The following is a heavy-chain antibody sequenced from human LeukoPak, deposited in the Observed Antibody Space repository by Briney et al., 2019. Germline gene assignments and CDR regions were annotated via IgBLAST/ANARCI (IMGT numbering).Heavy chain of an antibody. Sequence: GGSLRLSCAASGFTFSSYWMSWVRQAPGKGLEWVSAISGSGGSTYYADSVKGRFTISRDNSKNTLYLQMNSLRAEDTAVYYCAKDLYSSPGGYFDFWGQGTLVTVSS. CDR2: ISGSGGST. J-gene: IGHJ4*02. V-gene: IGHV3-23*01. CDR1: GFTFSSYW. D-gene: IGHD6-13*01. CDR3: AKDLYSSPGGYFDF.